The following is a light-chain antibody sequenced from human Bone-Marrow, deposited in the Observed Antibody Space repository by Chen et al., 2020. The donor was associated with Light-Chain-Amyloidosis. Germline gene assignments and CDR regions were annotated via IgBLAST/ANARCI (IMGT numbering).Light chain of an antibody. J-gene: IGLJ1*01. CDR3: SSYTITNTLV. Sequence: QTALTPPAAAAGSPGQSITTPCTRTSSDVGGDNHVSWYQQHPDKAPKLMIYEVTNRPSWVPDRFSGSKSDNTASLTISGLQTEDEADYFCSSYTITNTLVFGSGTRVTVL. CDR1: SSDVGGDNH. CDR2: EVT. V-gene: IGLV2-14*01.